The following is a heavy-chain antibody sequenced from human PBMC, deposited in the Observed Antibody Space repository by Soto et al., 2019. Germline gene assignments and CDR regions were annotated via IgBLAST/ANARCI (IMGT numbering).Heavy chain of an antibody. V-gene: IGHV3-53*01. J-gene: IGHJ6*02. D-gene: IGHD3-10*01. CDR3: ARGRGYYGMGV. Sequence: GGSLRLSCAASEFPISTDYMTWVRQAPGKGLEWVSVIYGGGTTYYLDSVKGRFTVSRDNSKNTIYLQMHSLRADDTALYYCARGRGYYGMGVWGQGTTVTVSS. CDR1: EFPISTDY. CDR2: IYGGGTT.